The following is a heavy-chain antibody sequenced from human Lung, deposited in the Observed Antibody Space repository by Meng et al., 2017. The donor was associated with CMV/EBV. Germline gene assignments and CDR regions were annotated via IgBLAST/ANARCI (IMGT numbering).Heavy chain of an antibody. CDR2: INTHNGVT. Sequence: ASVKVSCKASGYTFTDYSMHWVRQAPGQGLEGMGRINTHNGVTKSAEKFQGRVTTTRNTSTSTDYLELSSVTYDDTARYSCAGEDGSEWVNILDYWGQGTLVTVSS. V-gene: IGHV1-2*02. CDR1: GYTFTDYS. D-gene: IGHD3-3*01. CDR3: AGEDGSEWVNILDY. J-gene: IGHJ4*02.